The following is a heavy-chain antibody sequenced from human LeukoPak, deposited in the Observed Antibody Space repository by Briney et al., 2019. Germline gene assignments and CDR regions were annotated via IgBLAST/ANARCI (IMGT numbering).Heavy chain of an antibody. J-gene: IGHJ3*02. CDR3: AIYGVDAFDI. D-gene: IGHD4-17*01. CDR1: GGSFSGYY. CDR2: INHSGST. Sequence: KSSETLSLTCAVYGGSFSGYYWSWIRQPPGKGLEWIGEINHSGSTNYNPSLKSRVTISVDTSKNQFPLKLSSVTAADTAVYYCAIYGVDAFDIWGQGTMVTVSS. V-gene: IGHV4-34*01.